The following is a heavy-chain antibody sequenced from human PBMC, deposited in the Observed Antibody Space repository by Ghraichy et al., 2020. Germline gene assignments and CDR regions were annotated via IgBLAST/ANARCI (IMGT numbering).Heavy chain of an antibody. V-gene: IGHV3-23*01. CDR2: ISISGGSA. CDR3: AKKIRISGCYSF. Sequence: GGSLRLSCAASGFTFSSYAMSWVRQAPGKGLEWVSTISISGGSAYYADSVKGRFTISRDISKNTLYLQMNSLRAEDTAVYYCAKKIRISGCYSFWGQGTLVTVSS. D-gene: IGHD1-26*01. J-gene: IGHJ4*02. CDR1: GFTFSSYA.